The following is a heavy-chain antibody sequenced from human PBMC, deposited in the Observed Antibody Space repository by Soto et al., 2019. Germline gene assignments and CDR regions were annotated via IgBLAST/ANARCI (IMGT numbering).Heavy chain of an antibody. CDR3: ARGSYYDILTGLAYYYGMDV. V-gene: IGHV1-18*01. CDR2: ISAYNGNT. Sequence: QVQLVQSGAEVKKPGASVKVSCKASGYTFTSYVISWVRQAPGQGLEWMGWISAYNGNTNYAQKLQGRVTMTTDTSTSTAYMELMSLRSDDAAVYYCARGSYYDILTGLAYYYGMDVWGQGTTVTVSS. D-gene: IGHD3-9*01. CDR1: GYTFTSYV. J-gene: IGHJ6*02.